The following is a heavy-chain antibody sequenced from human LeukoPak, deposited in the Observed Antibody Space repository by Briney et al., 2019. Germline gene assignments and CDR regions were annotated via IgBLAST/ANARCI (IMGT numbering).Heavy chain of an antibody. CDR1: GGSISRYY. D-gene: IGHD5-12*01. Sequence: SETLSLTCTVSGGSISRYYWSWIRQPPGKGLEGIGYIYYSGSTNYNPSLKSRVTISVDTSKNQFSLKLSSVTAADTAVYYCAREYSGYVGGFDYWGQGTLVTVSS. CDR2: IYYSGST. J-gene: IGHJ4*02. CDR3: AREYSGYVGGFDY. V-gene: IGHV4-59*01.